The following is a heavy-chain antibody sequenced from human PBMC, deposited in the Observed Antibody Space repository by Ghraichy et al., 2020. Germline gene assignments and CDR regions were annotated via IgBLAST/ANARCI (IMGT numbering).Heavy chain of an antibody. CDR2: ISSNGGST. Sequence: GGSLRLSCLASGFTFSSYAMHWVRQAPGKGLEYVSAISSNGGSTYYADSVKGRFTISRDNSTNTLYLQMSSLRAEDTAVYYCVKGGIAVAGDFDYWGQGTMGTVYS. V-gene: IGHV3-64D*06. CDR3: VKGGIAVAGDFDY. CDR1: GFTFSSYA. D-gene: IGHD6-19*01. J-gene: IGHJ4*02.